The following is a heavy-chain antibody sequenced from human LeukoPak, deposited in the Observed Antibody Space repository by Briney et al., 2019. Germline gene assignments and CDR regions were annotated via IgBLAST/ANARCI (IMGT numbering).Heavy chain of an antibody. V-gene: IGHV3-48*01. J-gene: IGHJ4*02. CDR1: GFTFSSYS. CDR3: ARAGFTFSDYFGSFFDY. CDR2: ISSSSSTI. D-gene: IGHD3-10*01. Sequence: GGSLRLSCAASGFTFSSYSMNWVRQAPGKGLEWVSHISSSSSTIYYADSVKSRFTISRDNAKNSLYLQMNSLRAEDTAVYYCARAGFTFSDYFGSFFDYWGQGTLVTVSS.